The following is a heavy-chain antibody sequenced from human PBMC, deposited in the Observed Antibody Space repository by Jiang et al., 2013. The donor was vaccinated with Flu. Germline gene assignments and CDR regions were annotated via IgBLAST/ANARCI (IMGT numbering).Heavy chain of an antibody. D-gene: IGHD3-3*01. J-gene: IGHJ4*02. CDR2: INHSGST. CDR3: AREGLRFLEWLSTYYFDY. CDR1: GGPFSGYY. Sequence: PSETLSLTCAVYGGPFSGYYWSWIRQPPGKGLEWIGEINHSGSTNYNPSLKSRVTISVDTSKNQFSLKLSSVTAADTAVYYCAREGLRFLEWLSTYYFDYWGQGTLVTVSS. V-gene: IGHV4-34*01.